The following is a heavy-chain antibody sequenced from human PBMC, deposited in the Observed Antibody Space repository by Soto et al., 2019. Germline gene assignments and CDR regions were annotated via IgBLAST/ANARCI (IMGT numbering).Heavy chain of an antibody. Sequence: EVQLVESGGGLVQPGGSLRLSCAASGFTFSSYWMSWVRQAPGKGLEWVANIKQDGSEKYYVDSVKGRFTISRDNAKNSLYLQMNSLRAEDTAVYYCASVDLGTYGDLLNWYFDLWGRGTLVTVSS. CDR1: GFTFSSYW. J-gene: IGHJ2*01. CDR3: ASVDLGTYGDLLNWYFDL. V-gene: IGHV3-7*01. D-gene: IGHD4-17*01. CDR2: IKQDGSEK.